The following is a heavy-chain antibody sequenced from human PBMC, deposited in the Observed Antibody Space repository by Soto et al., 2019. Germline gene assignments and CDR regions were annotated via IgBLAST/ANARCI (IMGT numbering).Heavy chain of an antibody. V-gene: IGHV4-4*02. CDR3: ARHVTTIFGVVIISDWFDP. D-gene: IGHD3-3*01. CDR2: IYHSGST. CDR1: SGSISSSNW. J-gene: IGHJ5*02. Sequence: QVQLQESGPGLVKPSGTLSLTCAVSSGSISSSNWWSWVRQPPGKGLEWIGEIYHSGSTNYHPSLKSRVTISVDKSKNQFSLKLSSVTAADTAVYYCARHVTTIFGVVIISDWFDPWGQGTLVTVSS.